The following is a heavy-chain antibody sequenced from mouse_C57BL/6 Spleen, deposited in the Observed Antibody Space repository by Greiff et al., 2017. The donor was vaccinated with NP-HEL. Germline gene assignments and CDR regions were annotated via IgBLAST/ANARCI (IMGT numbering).Heavy chain of an antibody. D-gene: IGHD1-1*01. CDR1: GYTFTDYY. CDR3: ARGITTVVARWYFDV. CDR2: INPNNGGT. Sequence: EVQLQQSGPELVKPGASVKISCKASGYTFTDYYMNWVKQSHGKSLEWIGDINPNNGGTSYNQKFKGKATWTVDKSSSTAYMELRSVTSEDSAGYYWARGITTVVARWYFDVWGTGTTVTVSS. J-gene: IGHJ1*03. V-gene: IGHV1-26*01.